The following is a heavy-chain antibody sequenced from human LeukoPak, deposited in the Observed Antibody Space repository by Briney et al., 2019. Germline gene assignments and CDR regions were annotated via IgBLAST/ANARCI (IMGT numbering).Heavy chain of an antibody. CDR1: GFTFSDYY. CDR3: AKAMWDSSGYYFAGTPFDP. Sequence: NSGGSLRLSCAASGFTFSDYYMTWIRQAPGKGLEWVSYISSSGRTIYYADSVKGRFTISRDNAKNSLFLQMNSLRAEDTAVYYCAKAMWDSSGYYFAGTPFDPWGQGTLVTVSS. D-gene: IGHD3-22*01. CDR2: ISSSGRTI. V-gene: IGHV3-11*01. J-gene: IGHJ5*02.